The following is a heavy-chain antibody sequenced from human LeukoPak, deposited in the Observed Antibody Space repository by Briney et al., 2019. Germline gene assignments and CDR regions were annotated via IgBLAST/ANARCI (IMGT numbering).Heavy chain of an antibody. CDR1: GFTFSSYW. J-gene: IGHJ4*02. V-gene: IGHV4-34*01. CDR3: ARGRVAPTS. CDR2: INHSGST. D-gene: IGHD3-16*01. Sequence: GSLRLSCAASGFTFSSYWMSWVRQAPGRGLEWIGEINHSGSTNYNPSLKSRVTISVDTSKNQFSLKLSSVIAADTAVYYCARGRVAPTSWGQGTLVTVSS.